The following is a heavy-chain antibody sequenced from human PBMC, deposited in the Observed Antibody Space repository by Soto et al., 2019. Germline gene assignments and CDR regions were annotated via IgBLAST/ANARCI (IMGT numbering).Heavy chain of an antibody. CDR1: GGSTSGYY. CDR3: ARLRDFWSGYYDY. Sequence: PSETLSLTCTVSGGSTSGYYWSWIRQPPGKRLEWIGYINYSGSTNYNPSLKSRVTISVDTSKKQFSLKLSSVTAADTAVYYCARLRDFWSGYYDYWGQGALVTVSS. CDR2: INYSGST. V-gene: IGHV4-59*08. J-gene: IGHJ4*02. D-gene: IGHD3-3*01.